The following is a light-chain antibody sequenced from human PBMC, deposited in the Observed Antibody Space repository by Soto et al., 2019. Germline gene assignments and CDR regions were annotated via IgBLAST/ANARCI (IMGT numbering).Light chain of an antibody. CDR3: QQTYDSLVS. V-gene: IGKV1-39*01. CDR2: GSS. Sequence: DIQMTHTPPSLSASVGNRVTITCRASQAISDYLHWSQQKPGKAPTLLIYGSSSLQTGVPPRFSGSGSGTEFTLTISSLQPEDFGTYYCQQTYDSLVSFGGGTKVDIK. J-gene: IGKJ4*01. CDR1: QAISDY.